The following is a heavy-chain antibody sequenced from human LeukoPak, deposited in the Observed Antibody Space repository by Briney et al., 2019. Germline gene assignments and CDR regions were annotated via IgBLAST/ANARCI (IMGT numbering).Heavy chain of an antibody. V-gene: IGHV3-23*01. CDR2: ISDSGGRT. CDR1: GITLSNYG. CDR3: AKRGVVIRVILVGFHKEAYYFDS. D-gene: IGHD3-22*01. Sequence: GGSLRLSCAVSGITLSNYGMSWVRQAPGKGLVWVAGISDSGGRTKYADSVKGRFTISRDNSKNTLYLQMNRLRDEDTAVYFCAKRGVVIRVILVGFHKEAYYFDSWGQGALVTVSS. J-gene: IGHJ4*02.